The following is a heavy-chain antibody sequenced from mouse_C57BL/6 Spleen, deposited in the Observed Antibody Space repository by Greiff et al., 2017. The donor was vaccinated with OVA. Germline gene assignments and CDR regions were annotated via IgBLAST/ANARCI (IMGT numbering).Heavy chain of an antibody. Sequence: QVQLQQSGAELVRPGTSVKVSCKASGYAFTNYLIEWVKQRPGQGLEWIGVINPGSGGTNYNEKFQGKATLTADKSSSTAYMQLSSLTSEDSAVYFCARRGYDYDRGDFDYWGQGTTLTVSS. CDR2: INPGSGGT. CDR1: GYAFTNYL. J-gene: IGHJ2*01. CDR3: ARRGYDYDRGDFDY. V-gene: IGHV1-54*01. D-gene: IGHD2-4*01.